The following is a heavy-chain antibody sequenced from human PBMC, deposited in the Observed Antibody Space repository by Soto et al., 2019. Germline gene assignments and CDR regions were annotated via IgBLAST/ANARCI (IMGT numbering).Heavy chain of an antibody. CDR2: IKSKTDGGTT. CDR1: GFTFSNAW. CDR3: TTDSYSTIIIVRFDY. Sequence: GGSLRLSCAASGFTFSNAWINWVRQAPGKGLEWVGRIKSKTDGGTTDYAEPVKGRFAISRDDSNNMVYLRMNSLKIEDTAVYYCTTDSYSTIIIVRFDYWGHGTLVTVS. V-gene: IGHV3-15*07. D-gene: IGHD3-22*01. J-gene: IGHJ4*01.